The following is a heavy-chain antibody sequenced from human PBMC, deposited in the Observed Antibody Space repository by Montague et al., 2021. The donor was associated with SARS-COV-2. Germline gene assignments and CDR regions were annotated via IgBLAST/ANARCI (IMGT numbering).Heavy chain of an antibody. V-gene: IGHV4-34*01. CDR1: GESVSGYY. Sequence: SETLSLTCAAYGESVSGYYWSWIRQPPGKGLEWIGEINHSGSTDYNPSLKSRVTISVHTSRNQFSLKLSSVTAADTAVYYCARHYGVVVPAAIYYYYGMDVWGQGTTVTVSS. CDR3: ARHYGVVVPAAIYYYYGMDV. CDR2: INHSGST. J-gene: IGHJ6*02. D-gene: IGHD2-2*02.